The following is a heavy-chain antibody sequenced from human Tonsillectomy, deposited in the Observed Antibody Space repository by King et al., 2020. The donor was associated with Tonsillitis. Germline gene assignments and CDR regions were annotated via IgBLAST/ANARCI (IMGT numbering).Heavy chain of an antibody. D-gene: IGHD3-3*01. Sequence: QLVQSGAEVKKPGESLRISCKGSGYTFTSYWISWGRQMPGKGLEWMGSIDPSDSYSNYSPSFQGHVTISADKSISTAYLQWSGLKASDTSMYDCARHRNTYYDFWSGYVQPSGYYYMDVWGNGTTVTVSS. CDR3: ARHRNTYYDFWSGYVQPSGYYYMDV. V-gene: IGHV5-10-1*03. CDR1: GYTFTSYW. J-gene: IGHJ6*03. CDR2: IDPSDSYS.